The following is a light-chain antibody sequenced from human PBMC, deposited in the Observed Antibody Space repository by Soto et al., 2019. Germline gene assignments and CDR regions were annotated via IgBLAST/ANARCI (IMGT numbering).Light chain of an antibody. V-gene: IGKV3-20*01. J-gene: IGKJ4*01. CDR1: QTVSSSY. Sequence: EIVLTQSPDTLSLSPEETATLSCRASQTVSSSYLAWYQQKPGQAPRLLMYGASNRASGVPDRFSGTGSGTDFTLTIIRLQPADFSVFYCQHYGGSPVTFGGGTKVEIK. CDR3: QHYGGSPVT. CDR2: GAS.